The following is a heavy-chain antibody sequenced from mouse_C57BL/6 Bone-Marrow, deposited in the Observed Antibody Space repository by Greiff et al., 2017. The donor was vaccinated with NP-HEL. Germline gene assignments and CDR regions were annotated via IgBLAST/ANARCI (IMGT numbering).Heavy chain of an antibody. Sequence: VQLKESGGGLVKPGGSLKLSCAASGFTFSSYAMSWVRQTPEKRLEWVATISDGGSYTYYTENVKGRFNISRENAKNHLYLQLSHLKSEDTAMYYFARGGNLFLRAWFAYWGQGTLVTVSA. CDR3: ARGGNLFLRAWFAY. CDR2: ISDGGSYT. CDR1: GFTFSSYA. J-gene: IGHJ3*01. V-gene: IGHV5-4*01. D-gene: IGHD1-1*01.